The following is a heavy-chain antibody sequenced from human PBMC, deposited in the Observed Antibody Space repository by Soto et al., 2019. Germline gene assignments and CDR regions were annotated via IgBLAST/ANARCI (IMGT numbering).Heavy chain of an antibody. CDR3: ARDDGDYINNYFYAMDV. J-gene: IGHJ6*02. V-gene: IGHV3-74*01. D-gene: IGHD4-17*01. CDR1: GFTLSNSW. Sequence: EVQLVESGGGLVQPGGSLTLSCVASGFTLSNSWMHWVRQSAGKGLVWVARLNRDANTARYADSVKGRFTIFRDNAKNTLYLQMNSLSADATAVYYCARDDGDYINNYFYAMDVWGRGTTVTVSS. CDR2: LNRDANTA.